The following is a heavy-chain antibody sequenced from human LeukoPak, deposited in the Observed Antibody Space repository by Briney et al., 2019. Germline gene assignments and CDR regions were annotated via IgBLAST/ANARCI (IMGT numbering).Heavy chain of an antibody. CDR1: GGSISSYY. CDR3: ARGSLADYYDSSGFPAET. D-gene: IGHD3-22*01. J-gene: IGHJ5*02. Sequence: SETLSLTCTVSGGSISSYYWSWIRQPPGKGLEWIGYIYYSGSTNYNPSLKSRVTISVDTSKNQFSLKLSSVTAADPAVYYCARGSLADYYDSSGFPAETWGQGTLVTVSS. V-gene: IGHV4-59*01. CDR2: IYYSGST.